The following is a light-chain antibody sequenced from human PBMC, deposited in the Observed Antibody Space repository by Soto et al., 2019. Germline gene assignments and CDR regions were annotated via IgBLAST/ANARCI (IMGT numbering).Light chain of an antibody. J-gene: IGKJ1*01. V-gene: IGKV3-20*01. CDR2: GAT. CDR1: QSFSSNY. Sequence: ESVLTQSAGTLSLSPGERATLSCRASQSFSSNYLAWYQQKPGQAPRILIYGATTRATGIPDRFSGSESGTDFTLTISRLEPEDSAVYYCQQYSSVWTFGQGTKVDIK. CDR3: QQYSSVWT.